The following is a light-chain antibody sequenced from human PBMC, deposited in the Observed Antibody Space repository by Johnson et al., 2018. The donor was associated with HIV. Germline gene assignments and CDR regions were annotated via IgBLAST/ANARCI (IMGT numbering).Light chain of an antibody. CDR3: GTWDTSLSAGGV. CDR1: SSTIGNNY. CDR2: QNN. Sequence: QSVLTQPPSVSAAPGQKVTISCSGSSSTIGNNYVSWHQLLPGTAPKLLLYQNNERPSGIPARFSGSKSGTSAPLGITGIQTRDEPDYYCGTWDTSLSAGGVFGTGTKVTVL. V-gene: IGLV1-51*02. J-gene: IGLJ1*01.